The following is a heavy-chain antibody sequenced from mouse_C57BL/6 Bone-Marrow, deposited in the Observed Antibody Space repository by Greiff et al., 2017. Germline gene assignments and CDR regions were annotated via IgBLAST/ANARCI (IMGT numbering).Heavy chain of an antibody. CDR3: ARKGHYYGSSYWYFDV. CDR2: IDPSDSYT. Sequence: VQLQQPGAELVRPGTSVKLSCKASGYTFPSYWMHWVKQRPGQGLEWIGVIDPSDSYTNYNQQFKGKATLTVDTSSSTAYMQLSSLTSEDSAVYYCARKGHYYGSSYWYFDVWGTGTTVTVSS. V-gene: IGHV1-59*01. J-gene: IGHJ1*03. CDR1: GYTFPSYW. D-gene: IGHD1-1*01.